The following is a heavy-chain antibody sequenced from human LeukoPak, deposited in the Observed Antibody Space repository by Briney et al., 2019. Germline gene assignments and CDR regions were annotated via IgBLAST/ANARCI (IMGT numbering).Heavy chain of an antibody. J-gene: IGHJ4*02. V-gene: IGHV4-39*01. CDR3: ARHKMGSGRGYYFDY. CDR1: GGSISGSSYF. Sequence: SETLSLTCTVSGGSISGSSYFWGWIRQPPGEGLEWLGSIYYSGSTYYNPSLKSRVTISVDTSKNQFSLKLSSVTAADTAVYYCARHKMGSGRGYYFDYWGQGTLVTVSS. D-gene: IGHD2-15*01. CDR2: IYYSGST.